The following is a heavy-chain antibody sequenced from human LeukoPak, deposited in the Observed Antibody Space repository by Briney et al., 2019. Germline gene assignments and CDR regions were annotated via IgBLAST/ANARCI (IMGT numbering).Heavy chain of an antibody. CDR1: GFTFDDYA. D-gene: IGHD2-2*01. Sequence: GGSLRLSCAASGFTFDDYAMHWVRQAPGKGLEWVSGISWNSGSIGYADSVKGRFTISRDNAKNTLYLQMNSLRAEDTAVYYCARDWYHAIDYWGQGALVTVSS. CDR2: ISWNSGSI. V-gene: IGHV3-9*01. J-gene: IGHJ4*02. CDR3: ARDWYHAIDY.